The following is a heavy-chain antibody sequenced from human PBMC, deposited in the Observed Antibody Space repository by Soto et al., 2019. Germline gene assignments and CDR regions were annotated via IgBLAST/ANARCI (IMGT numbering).Heavy chain of an antibody. Sequence: QVQLVESGGGVVQPGRSLRLSCAASGFTFSSYGMHWVRQAPGKGLEWVAVIWYDGSNKYYADSVKGRFTISRDNSKNTLYLQMNSLRAEDTAVYYCARDITMVRGVIARYYYGMDVWGQGTTGTVSS. CDR3: ARDITMVRGVIARYYYGMDV. CDR2: IWYDGSNK. J-gene: IGHJ6*02. CDR1: GFTFSSYG. V-gene: IGHV3-33*01. D-gene: IGHD3-10*01.